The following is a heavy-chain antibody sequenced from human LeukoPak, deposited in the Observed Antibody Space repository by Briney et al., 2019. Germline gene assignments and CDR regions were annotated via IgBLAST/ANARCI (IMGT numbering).Heavy chain of an antibody. CDR3: ARGRPHDYSNYEDFDY. CDR1: GGSFRGYY. CDR2: INHSGST. J-gene: IGHJ4*02. D-gene: IGHD4-11*01. V-gene: IGHV4-34*01. Sequence: PSETLSLTCAVYGGSFRGYYWSWIRQPPGKGLEWIGEINHSGSTNYNPSLKSRVTISVDTSKNQFSLKLSSVTAADTAVYYCARGRPHDYSNYEDFDYWGQGTLVTVSS.